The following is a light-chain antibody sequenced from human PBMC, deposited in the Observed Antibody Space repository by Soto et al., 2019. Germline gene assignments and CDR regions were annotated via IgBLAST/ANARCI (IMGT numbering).Light chain of an antibody. Sequence: QSVLTQPPSASGAPGQRVTISCTGSSSNIGSGYDVHWYQQLPGTAPKLLIYDDFNRPSGVPDRFSGSKSGTSASLAITGLQAEDETDYYCQSYDSSLSGFVFGTGTKATVL. J-gene: IGLJ1*01. V-gene: IGLV1-40*01. CDR3: QSYDSSLSGFV. CDR1: SSNIGSGYD. CDR2: DDF.